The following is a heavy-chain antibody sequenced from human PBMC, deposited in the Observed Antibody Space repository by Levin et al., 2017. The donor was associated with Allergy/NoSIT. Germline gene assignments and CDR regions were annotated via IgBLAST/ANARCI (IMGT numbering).Heavy chain of an antibody. CDR3: ARGVTSPWYLDV. J-gene: IGHJ2*01. D-gene: IGHD2-21*02. Sequence: SETLSLTCTVSGASINNYYWSWVRQPPGKGLEWIGYIYYSGTTNYNPSLKSRVTISLDTSNNQFSLRLASVTAADAALYYCARGVTSPWYLDVWGRGILVTVSS. CDR2: IYYSGTT. V-gene: IGHV4-59*08. CDR1: GASINNYY.